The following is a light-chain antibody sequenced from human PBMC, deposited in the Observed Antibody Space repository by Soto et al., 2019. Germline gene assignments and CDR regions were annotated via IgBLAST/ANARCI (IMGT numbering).Light chain of an antibody. CDR3: QQYDEWPLT. J-gene: IGKJ4*01. V-gene: IGKV3-15*01. CDR2: DAF. CDR1: QNVKSR. Sequence: EKVMTQSPATLSVSPGERATLSCRASQNVKSRLAWYQQRPGQAPRLLIYDAFTRATGIPAIFSGSQSGTEFTLTISSLQSEDFAVYYCQQYDEWPLTFGGGTKVEIK.